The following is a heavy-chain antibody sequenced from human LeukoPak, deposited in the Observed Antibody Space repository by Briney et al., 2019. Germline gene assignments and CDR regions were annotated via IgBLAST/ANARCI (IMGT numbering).Heavy chain of an antibody. CDR2: INHSGST. J-gene: IGHJ4*02. D-gene: IGHD4-17*01. V-gene: IGHV4-34*01. CDR1: GGSFSGYY. CDR3: ARVEVDPYGDYGGYYFDY. Sequence: SETLSLTCAVDGGSFSGYYWSWIRQPPGKGLEWIGEINHSGSTNYNPSLKSRVTISVDTSKNQFSLKLSSVTAADTAVYYCARVEVDPYGDYGGYYFDYWGQGTLVTVSS.